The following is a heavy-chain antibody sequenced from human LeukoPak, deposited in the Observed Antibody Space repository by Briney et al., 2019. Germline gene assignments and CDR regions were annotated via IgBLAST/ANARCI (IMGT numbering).Heavy chain of an antibody. V-gene: IGHV3-48*01. D-gene: IGHD3-22*01. CDR3: VRDHHRRLYDSQARDTFDI. Sequence: GGSLRLSCAASGFTFSSYSMNWVRQAPGKGLEWVSYISSSSSPIYYADSVKGRFTISRDNAKNSLYLQMNSLRAEDTAVYYCVRDHHRRLYDSQARDTFDIWGQGTVVTVSS. CDR1: GFTFSSYS. J-gene: IGHJ3*02. CDR2: ISSSSSPI.